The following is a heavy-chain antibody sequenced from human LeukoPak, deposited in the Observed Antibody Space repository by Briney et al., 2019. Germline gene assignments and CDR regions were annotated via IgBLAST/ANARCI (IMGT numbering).Heavy chain of an antibody. Sequence: KASETLSLTCTVSGGSIRNGDYYWSWLRQPPGKGLEWIGEINHSGSTNYNPSLKSRVTISVDTSKNQFSLKLSSVTAADTAVYYCARARRLAAAGRRGSCYFDYWGQGTLVTVSS. D-gene: IGHD6-13*01. V-gene: IGHV4-34*01. CDR1: GGSIRNGDYY. CDR3: ARARRLAAAGRRGSCYFDY. J-gene: IGHJ4*02. CDR2: INHSGST.